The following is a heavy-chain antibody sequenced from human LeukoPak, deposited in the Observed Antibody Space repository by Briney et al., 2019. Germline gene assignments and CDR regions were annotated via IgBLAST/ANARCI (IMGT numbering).Heavy chain of an antibody. CDR1: GFTVSSFA. CDR3: AKAQGAWYYFDS. CDR2: FTTGANYT. V-gene: IGHV3-23*03. Sequence: GGSLRLSCAASGFTVSSFAMSWVRQVPGKGLEWVSVFTTGANYTYYADSVKGRFTMTRDNSKNTIFLQLNNVRADDTAVYFCAKAQGAWYYFDSWGQGTLVTVSS. D-gene: IGHD6-13*01. J-gene: IGHJ4*02.